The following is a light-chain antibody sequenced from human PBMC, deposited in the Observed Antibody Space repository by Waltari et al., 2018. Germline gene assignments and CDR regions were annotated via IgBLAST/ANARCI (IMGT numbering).Light chain of an antibody. J-gene: IGKJ2*01. V-gene: IGKV1-6*02. CDR3: RHEYNDPDT. CDR2: ASY. CDR1: NGIRND. Sequence: IKMTQSPSSLSASVGDSVTITGRASNGIRNDLGWYQQKPGKAPTLLIYASYSVQRGVPSRFRGSGSGTDFTLSISSVQPVDVSIYDSRHEYNDPDTFGQGTKLAIK.